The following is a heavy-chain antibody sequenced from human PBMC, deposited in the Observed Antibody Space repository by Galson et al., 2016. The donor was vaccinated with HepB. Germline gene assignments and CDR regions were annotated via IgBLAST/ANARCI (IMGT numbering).Heavy chain of an antibody. Sequence: SVKVSCKASGYTFTDFGLSWVRQAPGQGPEWMGWISTYNGNTHYAQKVQGRVTMTTDTSTSTAYMALRSLTSDDTAVYYCAKDGGYCSGGTCFYYAMDVWGPGTTVTVSS. D-gene: IGHD2-15*01. CDR1: GYTFTDFG. J-gene: IGHJ6*02. CDR3: AKDGGYCSGGTCFYYAMDV. V-gene: IGHV1-18*01. CDR2: ISTYNGNT.